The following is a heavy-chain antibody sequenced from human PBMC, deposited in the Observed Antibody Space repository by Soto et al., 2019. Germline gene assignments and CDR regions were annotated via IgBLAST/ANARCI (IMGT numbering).Heavy chain of an antibody. D-gene: IGHD2-21*01. J-gene: IGHJ5*02. CDR3: VRDPRIGRGWLDP. CDR1: EFTFSSCW. Sequence: GGSLRLSCAASEFTFSSCWMHWVRQAPGKGLVWISRINSDGSSTTYADSVKGRFTISRDNAKNTLYLQMDSLRAEDTAVYYCVRDPRIGRGWLDPCGPGTMVTVST. CDR2: INSDGSST. V-gene: IGHV3-74*01.